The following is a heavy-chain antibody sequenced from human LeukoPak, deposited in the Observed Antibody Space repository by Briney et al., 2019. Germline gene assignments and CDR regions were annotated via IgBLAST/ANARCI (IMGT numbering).Heavy chain of an antibody. J-gene: IGHJ3*02. CDR3: AQPHQRATHDAFDI. CDR2: IRYDGSNK. Sequence: QPGGSLRLSCAASGFTFSSYGMHWVRQAPGKGLEWVAFIRYDGSNKYYADSVKGRFTISRDNSKNTLYLQMNSLRAEDTAVYYCAQPHQRATHDAFDIWGQGTMVTVSS. V-gene: IGHV3-30*02. D-gene: IGHD5-12*01. CDR1: GFTFSSYG.